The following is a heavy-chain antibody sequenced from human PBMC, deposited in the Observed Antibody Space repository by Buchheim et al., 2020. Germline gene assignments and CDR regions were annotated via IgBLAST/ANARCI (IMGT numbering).Heavy chain of an antibody. Sequence: EVQLVESGGGLVQPGGSLRLSCAASGFTFSSYWMSWVRQAPGKGLEWVANIKQDGSEKYYVDSVKGRFTISRDNAKNSLYLQMNSLRAEDTAVYYCARDWGAMIVVVINAFDIWGQGT. CDR3: ARDWGAMIVVVINAFDI. CDR1: GFTFSSYW. D-gene: IGHD3-22*01. J-gene: IGHJ3*02. V-gene: IGHV3-7*01. CDR2: IKQDGSEK.